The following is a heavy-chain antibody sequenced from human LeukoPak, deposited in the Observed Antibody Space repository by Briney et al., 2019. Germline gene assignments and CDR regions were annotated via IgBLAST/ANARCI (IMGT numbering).Heavy chain of an antibody. CDR3: AKDFGGSYYGGDAFDI. J-gene: IGHJ3*02. V-gene: IGHV3-30*02. CDR2: IRYDGSNK. D-gene: IGHD1-26*01. Sequence: GGSLRPSCAVSGFTFSSYGMHWVRQAPGKGLEWVAFIRYDGSNKYYADSVKGRFTISRDNSKNTLYLQMNSLRAEDTAVYYCAKDFGGSYYGGDAFDIWGQGTMVIVSS. CDR1: GFTFSSYG.